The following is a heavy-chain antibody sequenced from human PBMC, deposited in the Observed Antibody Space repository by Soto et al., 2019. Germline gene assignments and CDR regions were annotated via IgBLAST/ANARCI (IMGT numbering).Heavy chain of an antibody. CDR3: ATSVGANGYDFY. CDR1: GRNFSNYN. J-gene: IGHJ4*02. Sequence: GGSLRLSCAGSGRNFSNYNMNWVRQAPGKGLEWISFISRSSDTIYYADSVRGRFTISRDNAKNSLFLQMNSLRGEDTAVYYCATSVGANGYDFYWGQGTLVTVSS. D-gene: IGHD5-12*01. V-gene: IGHV3-48*01. CDR2: ISRSSDTI.